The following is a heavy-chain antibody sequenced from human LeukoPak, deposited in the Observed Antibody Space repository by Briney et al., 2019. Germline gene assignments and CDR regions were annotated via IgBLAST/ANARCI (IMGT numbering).Heavy chain of an antibody. CDR3: ARIGEQHLVYYVDY. CDR2: ISAYNGDT. J-gene: IGHJ4*02. V-gene: IGHV1-18*01. CDR1: GFTFSNYG. Sequence: ASVKVSCKASGFTFSNYGLSWVRQAPGQGRDWMAWISAYNGDTNYAQKLQARVTLTTDTSTSTAYMELRSLRSDDTAVYYCARIGEQHLVYYVDYCGQKTLLTVSS. D-gene: IGHD6-13*01.